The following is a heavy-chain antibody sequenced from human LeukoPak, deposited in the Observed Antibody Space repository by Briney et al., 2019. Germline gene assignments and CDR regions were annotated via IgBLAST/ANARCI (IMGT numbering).Heavy chain of an antibody. CDR2: IYHRGGI. D-gene: IGHD3-16*01. V-gene: IGHV4-4*02. J-gene: IGHJ4*02. CDR3: ARERRGAVDS. CDR1: GGSISSENW. Sequence: SETLSLTCAVSGGSISSENWWTWVRQPPGKGLEWIGEIYHRGGINYNPSLKSRVTISLDKSKNQFSLKLFSVTAADTAFYYCARERRGAVDSWGQGSLVTVSS.